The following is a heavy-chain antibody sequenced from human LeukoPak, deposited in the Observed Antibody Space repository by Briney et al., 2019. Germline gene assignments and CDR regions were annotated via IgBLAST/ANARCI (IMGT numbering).Heavy chain of an antibody. Sequence: GGSLRLSCAASGFTFSSYSMNWVRQAPGKGLEWVSSISSSSSYIYYADSVKDRFTISRDNAKNSLYLQMNSLRAEDTAVYYCARVKRDYALDYWGQGTLVTVSS. CDR2: ISSSSSYI. CDR1: GFTFSSYS. J-gene: IGHJ4*02. V-gene: IGHV3-21*01. CDR3: ARVKRDYALDY. D-gene: IGHD4-17*01.